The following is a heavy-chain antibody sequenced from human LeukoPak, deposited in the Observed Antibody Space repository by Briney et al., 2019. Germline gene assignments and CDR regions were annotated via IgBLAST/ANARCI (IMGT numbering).Heavy chain of an antibody. CDR1: GGTFSSYA. D-gene: IGHD2-15*01. J-gene: IGHJ6*03. Sequence: GASVKVSCKASGGTFSSYAISWVRQAPGQGLEWMGGIIPIFGTASYAQKFQGRVTITADKSTSTAYMELSSLRSEDTAVYYCASSDRKLVVSYYYMDVWGKGTTVTVSS. CDR2: IIPIFGTA. V-gene: IGHV1-69*06. CDR3: ASSDRKLVVSYYYMDV.